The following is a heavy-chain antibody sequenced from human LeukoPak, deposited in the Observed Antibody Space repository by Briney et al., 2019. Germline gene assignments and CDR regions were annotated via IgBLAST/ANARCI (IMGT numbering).Heavy chain of an antibody. CDR2: IHEDGSDE. V-gene: IGHV3-7*05. CDR1: GFTFSSYW. CDR3: ARTLRLGTPRAFDI. Sequence: GGSLRLSCVVSGFTFSSYWMNWVRQAPGKGLEWVANIHEDGSDEYYVDSLKGRFTISRDNAKNSLYLQMNSLRAEDTALYYCARTLRLGTPRAFDIWGRGTMVTVSS. J-gene: IGHJ3*02. D-gene: IGHD1-14*01.